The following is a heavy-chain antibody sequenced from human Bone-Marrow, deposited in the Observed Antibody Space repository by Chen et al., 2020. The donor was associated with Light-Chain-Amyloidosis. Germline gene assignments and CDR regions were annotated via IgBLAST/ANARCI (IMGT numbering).Heavy chain of an antibody. D-gene: IGHD3-9*01. CDR2: ISGSGGRR. CDR3: AKDISYDDILPGYPADAFDI. J-gene: IGHJ3*02. Sequence: EVQLVESGGGLLQRGGSLRLSCAASGFAFSSYAMSWVRQAPGKGLEWVSTISGSGGRRDYGDSVEGRLTISRDKSKNALFLKMNSLRAEDTAVYYCAKDISYDDILPGYPADAFDIWGQGTMVTVSS. V-gene: IGHV3-23*04. CDR1: GFAFSSYA.